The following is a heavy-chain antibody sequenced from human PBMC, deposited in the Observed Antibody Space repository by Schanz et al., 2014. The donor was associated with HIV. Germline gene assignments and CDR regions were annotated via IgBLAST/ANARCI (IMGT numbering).Heavy chain of an antibody. CDR1: GGSFSGYY. V-gene: IGHV4-34*01. CDR3: ARDAARYFDWSYYFDF. CDR2: INHSGST. D-gene: IGHD3-9*01. J-gene: IGHJ4*02. Sequence: QVQLQQWGAGLLKPSETLSLTCAVYGGSFSGYYWTWIRQPPGKGLEWIGRINHSGSTNYNPSLKRRVPISVDTSSDQFSLKLSSVTAADTAVYYCARDAARYFDWSYYFDFWGQGTLVTVSS.